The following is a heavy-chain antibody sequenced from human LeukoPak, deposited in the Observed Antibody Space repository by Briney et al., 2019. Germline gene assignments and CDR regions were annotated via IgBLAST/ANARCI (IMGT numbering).Heavy chain of an antibody. V-gene: IGHV3-9*01. D-gene: IGHD1-26*01. CDR1: GFTFDDYA. J-gene: IGHJ5*02. CDR3: AKGGGSYLNNWFDP. Sequence: PGRSLRLSCAASGFTFDDYAMHWVRQAPGKGLERVSGISWNSGSIGYADSVKGRFTISRDNAKNSLYLQMNSLRAEDTALYYCAKGGGSYLNNWFDPWGQGTLVTVSS. CDR2: ISWNSGSI.